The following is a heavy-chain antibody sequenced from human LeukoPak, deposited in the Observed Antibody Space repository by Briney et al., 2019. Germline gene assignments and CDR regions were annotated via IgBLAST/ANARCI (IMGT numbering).Heavy chain of an antibody. CDR2: ISSDGSNK. Sequence: GKSLRLSCAASGFIFRSYAMHWVRQAPGKGLEWVAVISSDGSNKYYADSVKGRFTISRDNSKNTLYLQMNSLRAEDTAVYYCARDRYSSGWYGDFDCWGQGTLVTVSS. CDR1: GFIFRSYA. V-gene: IGHV3-30-3*01. CDR3: ARDRYSSGWYGDFDC. D-gene: IGHD6-19*01. J-gene: IGHJ4*02.